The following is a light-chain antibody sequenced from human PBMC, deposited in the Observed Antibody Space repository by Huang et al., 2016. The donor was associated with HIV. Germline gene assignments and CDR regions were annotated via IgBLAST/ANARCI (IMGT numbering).Light chain of an antibody. V-gene: IGKV1-39*01. J-gene: IGKJ3*01. CDR3: QQSYSLPLS. Sequence: DIQMTQSPPSLSASVGSRVALTCRASQNISYYLNWYQEKSGKAPNLLLYAASRLESGVPSRFSGGGSGSNFTLTITNLQPEDIGTYYCQQSYSLPLSFGPGTTVNVK. CDR2: AAS. CDR1: QNISYY.